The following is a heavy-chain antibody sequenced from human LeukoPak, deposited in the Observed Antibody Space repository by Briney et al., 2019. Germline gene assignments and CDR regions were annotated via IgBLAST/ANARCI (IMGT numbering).Heavy chain of an antibody. CDR1: GYTFSSYT. J-gene: IGHJ6*03. CDR3: ARDPYSGGYYQYYYYYMDV. D-gene: IGHD1-26*01. Sequence: GGSLRLSRAASGYTFSSYTMNWVRQAPGKGLEWVSSISSTTNYIYYADSVKGRFTISRDNAKNSLYLQMNSLRAEDTAVYYCARDPYSGGYYQYYYYYMDVWGQGTTVTVSS. CDR2: ISSTTNYI. V-gene: IGHV3-21*01.